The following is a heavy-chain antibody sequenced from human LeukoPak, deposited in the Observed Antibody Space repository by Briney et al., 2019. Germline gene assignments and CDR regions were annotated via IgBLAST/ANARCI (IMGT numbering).Heavy chain of an antibody. V-gene: IGHV3-23*01. J-gene: IGHJ4*02. CDR1: GFTFSNYA. Sequence: PGGSLRLSCAASGFTFSNYAMSWVRQAPGKGLEYVSVINYSGGATYYADSVKGRFTISRDNSRNTLYLQMNSLRAEDTAVYYCAKDRGRPGYFDYWGQGTLVTVSS. D-gene: IGHD1-14*01. CDR3: AKDRGRPGYFDY. CDR2: INYSGGAT.